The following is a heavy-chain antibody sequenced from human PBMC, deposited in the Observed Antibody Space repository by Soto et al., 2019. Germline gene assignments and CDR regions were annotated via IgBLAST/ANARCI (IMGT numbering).Heavy chain of an antibody. Sequence: QVQLVQSGAEVKKPGTSVKVSCKASGYTFTNYAIHWVRQAPGQRLEWMGWINTGYGNTKYSQKFQGRVTITRDASASTAYMDMSRLRSEDTAVYYWARGDCPDYWGQGTLGTVSS. J-gene: IGHJ4*02. CDR1: GYTFTNYA. CDR3: ARGDCPDY. CDR2: INTGYGNT. V-gene: IGHV1-3*04. D-gene: IGHD2-21*02.